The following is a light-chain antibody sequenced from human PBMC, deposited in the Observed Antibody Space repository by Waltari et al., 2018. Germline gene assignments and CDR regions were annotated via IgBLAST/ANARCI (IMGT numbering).Light chain of an antibody. CDR1: QGISHS. CDR2: PAS. J-gene: IGKJ4*01. Sequence: DIQMTQSPSSLSASVGDRVTITSRASQGISHSLAWYQQKPGKAPKLLLYPASRFESGVPSRFSGSGSGTDYTLTISSLQPEDCATYYCQQYYSTRELTFGGGTKVEIK. V-gene: IGKV1-NL1*01. CDR3: QQYYSTRELT.